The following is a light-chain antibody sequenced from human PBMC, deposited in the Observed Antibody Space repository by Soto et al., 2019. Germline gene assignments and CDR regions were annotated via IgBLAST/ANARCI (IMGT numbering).Light chain of an antibody. V-gene: IGLV1-51*01. CDR3: ATWDSSLSAQV. CDR1: NSNIGNNY. Sequence: QSVLTQPPSVSAAPGQKVTISCSGSNSNIGNNYVSWYQHLLGSAPKLLIFDNNNRPSGIPDRFSASKSGPSATLAIIGLQTGDEADYYCATWDSSLSAQVFGGGTQLTVL. J-gene: IGLJ3*02. CDR2: DNN.